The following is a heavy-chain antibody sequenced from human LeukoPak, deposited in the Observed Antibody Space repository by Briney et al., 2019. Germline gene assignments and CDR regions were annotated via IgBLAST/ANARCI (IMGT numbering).Heavy chain of an antibody. CDR2: INHSGST. Sequence: SETLSLTCAVYGGSFSGYYWSWIRQPPGKGLEWIGEINHSGSTNYNPSLKSRDTISVDTSKNQFSLKLSSVTAADTAVYYCASLLKGPDYWGQGTLVTVSS. V-gene: IGHV4-34*01. CDR3: ASLLKGPDY. D-gene: IGHD2-15*01. CDR1: GGSFSGYY. J-gene: IGHJ4*02.